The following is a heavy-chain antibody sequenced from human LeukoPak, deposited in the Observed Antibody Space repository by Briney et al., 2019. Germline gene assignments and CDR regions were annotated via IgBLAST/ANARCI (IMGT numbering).Heavy chain of an antibody. J-gene: IGHJ5*02. CDR2: ISGSGGST. CDR1: RFTFSSYA. D-gene: IGHD3-10*01. V-gene: IGHV3-23*01. Sequence: GGALRLSCAASRFTFSSYAMSWVRHAPRKGLEWVSAISGSGGSTYYADSVKGRFTISRDNSKTTLYLQMHSLRAEDTAVYYCARDQAGSRHYADLWGQGTLVTVSS. CDR3: ARDQAGSRHYADL.